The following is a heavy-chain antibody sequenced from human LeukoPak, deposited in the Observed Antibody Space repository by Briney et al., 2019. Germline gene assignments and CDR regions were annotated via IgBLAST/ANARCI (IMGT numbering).Heavy chain of an antibody. CDR2: IYPGDSDT. CDR1: GYSFTSYW. Sequence: GESLKISCKGSGYSFTSYWIGWVRQMPGKGLEWMGIIYPGDSDTRYSPSFQGQVTISADNSISTAYLQWSSLKASDTAMYYCARAEWELHGSFDYWGQGTLVTVSS. V-gene: IGHV5-51*01. D-gene: IGHD1-26*01. CDR3: ARAEWELHGSFDY. J-gene: IGHJ4*02.